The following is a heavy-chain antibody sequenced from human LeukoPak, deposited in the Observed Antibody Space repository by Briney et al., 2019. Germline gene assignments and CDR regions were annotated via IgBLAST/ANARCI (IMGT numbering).Heavy chain of an antibody. CDR2: IRSDGNYK. J-gene: IGHJ4*02. D-gene: IGHD3-22*01. CDR1: GFTFSSYG. V-gene: IGHV3-30*02. Sequence: QAGGSLRLSCAASGFTFSSYGMHWVRQAPGKGLEWVAFIRSDGNYKYYADSVKGRFTISRDNAKNSLYLQMNSLRAEDTAVYYCARRRGDSSGHELDYWGQGTLVTVSS. CDR3: ARRRGDSSGHELDY.